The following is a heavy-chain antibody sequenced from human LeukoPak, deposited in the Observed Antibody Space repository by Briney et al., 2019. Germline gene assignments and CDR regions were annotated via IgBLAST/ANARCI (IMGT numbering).Heavy chain of an antibody. Sequence: GGSLRLSCAASGFTFSSYSMNWVRQAPGKGLEWVSYISSSSSTIYYADSVKGRFTISRDNAKNSLYLQMNSLRAEDTAVYYCAREVDVVVVAATPLRSDAFDIWGQGTMVTVSS. J-gene: IGHJ3*02. D-gene: IGHD2-15*01. CDR3: AREVDVVVVAATPLRSDAFDI. CDR1: GFTFSSYS. V-gene: IGHV3-48*01. CDR2: ISSSSSTI.